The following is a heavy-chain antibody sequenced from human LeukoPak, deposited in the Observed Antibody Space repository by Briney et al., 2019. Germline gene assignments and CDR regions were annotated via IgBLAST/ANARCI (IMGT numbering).Heavy chain of an antibody. CDR1: GYSISSGYY. Sequence: SETLSLTCAVSGYSISSGYYWGWIRQPPGKGLEWIGSIHHSGSTYYNPSLKSRVTISVDTSKNQFSLKLSSVTAADTAVYYCARVLGGIAARPEYFDYWGQGTLVTVSS. CDR3: ARVLGGIAARPEYFDY. J-gene: IGHJ4*02. CDR2: IHHSGST. V-gene: IGHV4-38-2*01. D-gene: IGHD6-6*01.